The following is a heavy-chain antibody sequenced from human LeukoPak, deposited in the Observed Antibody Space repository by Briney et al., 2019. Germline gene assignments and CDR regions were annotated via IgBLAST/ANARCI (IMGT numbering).Heavy chain of an antibody. D-gene: IGHD3-10*01. V-gene: IGHV4-59*12. J-gene: IGHJ6*02. CDR1: GGSISSYY. CDR2: IYYSGST. CDR3: AREYGSGSYYSRLYYYYGMDV. Sequence: SETLSLTCTVSGGSISSYYWSWVRQPPGKGVEWMGYIYYSGSTNYNPSLKSRVTISVDTSKNQFSLKLSSVPAADTAVYYCAREYGSGSYYSRLYYYYGMDVWGQGTTVTVSS.